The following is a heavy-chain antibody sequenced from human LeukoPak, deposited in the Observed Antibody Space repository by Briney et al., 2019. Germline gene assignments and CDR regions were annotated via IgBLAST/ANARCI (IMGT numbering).Heavy chain of an antibody. CDR3: ASNYGNDAFDI. CDR1: GYSFTSYW. CDR2: IFPGDSDT. D-gene: IGHD3-10*01. V-gene: IGHV5-51*01. Sequence: GESLKISCKGSGYSFTSYWIGWVRQMPGKGLEWMGIIFPGDSDTRYSPSFQGQVTISVDKSITTAYLQWSGLQASDTAMYYCASNYGNDAFDIWGQGTMVTASS. J-gene: IGHJ3*02.